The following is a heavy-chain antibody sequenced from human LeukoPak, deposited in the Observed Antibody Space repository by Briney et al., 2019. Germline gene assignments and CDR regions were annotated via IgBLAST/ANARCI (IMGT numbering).Heavy chain of an antibody. CDR1: GFTFSSYG. CDR2: IWYDGSNK. Sequence: GRSLRLSCAASGFTFSSYGMHWVRQAPGKGLEWVAVIWYDGSNKYYADSVKGRFTISRDNSKNTLDLQMNSLRPEDTAVYYCARDGRYCIITSCYGYYGMDVWGQGTTVTVTS. V-gene: IGHV3-33*01. CDR3: ARDGRYCIITSCYGYYGMDV. D-gene: IGHD2-2*01. J-gene: IGHJ6*02.